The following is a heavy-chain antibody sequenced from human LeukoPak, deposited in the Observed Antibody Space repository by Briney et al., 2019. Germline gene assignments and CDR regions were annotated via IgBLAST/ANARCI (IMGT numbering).Heavy chain of an antibody. V-gene: IGHV4-31*03. CDR1: GGSISSGGYY. Sequence: SQTLSLTCTVSGGSISSGGYYWSWIRQHPGKGLEWIRYIYYSGSTYYNPSLKSRVTISVDTSKNQFSLKLSSVTAADTAVYYCARARSYYDSSGYYLSYFDYWGQGTLVTVSS. D-gene: IGHD3-22*01. CDR3: ARARSYYDSSGYYLSYFDY. J-gene: IGHJ4*02. CDR2: IYYSGST.